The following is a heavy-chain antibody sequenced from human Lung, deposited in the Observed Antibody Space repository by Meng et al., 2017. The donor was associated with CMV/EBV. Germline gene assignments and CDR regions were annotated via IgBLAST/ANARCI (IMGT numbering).Heavy chain of an antibody. V-gene: IGHV1-69*16. J-gene: IGHJ5*02. CDR2: ILPMLGSA. CDR1: GNCSTRT. CDR3: ARSVERAGDYSNYGFDP. D-gene: IGHD4-11*01. Sequence: GNCSTRTFSWVRQAPGQGLEWMGGILPMLGSAIYSQKFQGRVTITTDASTNTVYMEMTNLSSEDTAVYYCARSVERAGDYSNYGFDPWGHGTLVTVSS.